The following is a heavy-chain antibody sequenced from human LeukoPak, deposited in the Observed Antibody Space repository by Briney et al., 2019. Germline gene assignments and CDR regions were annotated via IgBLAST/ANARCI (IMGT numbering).Heavy chain of an antibody. V-gene: IGHV4-39*07. CDR1: GGSISSISYY. D-gene: IGHD3-9*01. J-gene: IGHJ4*02. CDR2: IYYSGST. CDR3: ARGPEVDWFLTNWGVDY. Sequence: SETLSLTCTVSGGSISSISYYRGWIRQPPGKGLELIGSIYYSGSTYYNPSLKSRVTISVDTSKNQCSLKLSSVTDADTAVYYCARGPEVDWFLTNWGVDYWGQGTLVTVSS.